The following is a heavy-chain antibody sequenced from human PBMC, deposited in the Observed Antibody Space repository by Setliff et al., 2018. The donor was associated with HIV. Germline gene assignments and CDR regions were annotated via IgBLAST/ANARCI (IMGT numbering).Heavy chain of an antibody. D-gene: IGHD3-10*01. CDR2: IYYNGIT. Sequence: SETLSLTCTVSGGSISRFPYYWTWIRHHPERGLEWIGYIYYNGITYYSPPLRSRVTISIDTSRNEFSLKLSSVTAADTATYYCARGGITTMVRGVTYPYPLYYFDSWGQGTLVTVSS. CDR3: ARGGITTMVRGVTYPYPLYYFDS. CDR1: GGSISRFPYY. V-gene: IGHV4-31*03. J-gene: IGHJ4*02.